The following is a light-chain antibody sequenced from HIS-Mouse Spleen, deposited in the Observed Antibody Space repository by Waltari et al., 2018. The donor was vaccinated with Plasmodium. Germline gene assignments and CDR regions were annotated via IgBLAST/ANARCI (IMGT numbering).Light chain of an antibody. V-gene: IGLV2-8*01. CDR2: AVS. CDR1: SSDVGGYNY. Sequence: QSALTQPPSASGSPGQSVTISCTGPSSDVGGYNYVSWYQQHPGKAPKLMIYAVSKRPSGVPDRFPGSKSGNTASLTVSGLQAEDEADYYCSSYAGSNNLVFGGGTKLTVL. CDR3: SSYAGSNNLV. J-gene: IGLJ2*01.